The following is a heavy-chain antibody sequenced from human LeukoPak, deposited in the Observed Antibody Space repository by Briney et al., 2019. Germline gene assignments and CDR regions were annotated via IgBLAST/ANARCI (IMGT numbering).Heavy chain of an antibody. CDR3: AREVHSSGYYYRATANWFDP. CDR2: INPSGGST. J-gene: IGHJ5*02. CDR1: GYTFTSYY. D-gene: IGHD3-22*01. Sequence: ASVKVSCKASGYTFTSYYMHWVRQAPGQGLEWMGIINPSGGSTSYAQKFQGRVTMTRDTSTSTVYMELSSLRSEDTAVYYCAREVHSSGYYYRATANWFDPWGQGTLVTVSS. V-gene: IGHV1-46*01.